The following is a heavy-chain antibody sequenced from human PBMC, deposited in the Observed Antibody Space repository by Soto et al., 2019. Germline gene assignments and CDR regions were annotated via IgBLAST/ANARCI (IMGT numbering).Heavy chain of an antibody. J-gene: IGHJ4*02. V-gene: IGHV3-23*01. D-gene: IGHD1-26*01. CDR3: AKNQWGLLN. Sequence: GGSLRLSCSTSGFTFSSYGMNWVRQAPGKGLDWVSAISSGDITTYYADSVRGRFTISRDNSKNTLYLQMNSLRAEDAAVYYCAKNQWGLLNWGQGTLVTVSS. CDR2: ISSGDITT. CDR1: GFTFSSYG.